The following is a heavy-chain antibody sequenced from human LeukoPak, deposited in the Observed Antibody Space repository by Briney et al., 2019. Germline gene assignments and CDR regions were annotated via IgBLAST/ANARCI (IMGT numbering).Heavy chain of an antibody. CDR3: ARAGGRVVTAIDAY. CDR1: GYTFASYG. D-gene: IGHD2-21*02. V-gene: IGHV1-18*01. CDR2: ISAYNGNI. J-gene: IGHJ4*02. Sequence: GASVKVSCKTSGYTFASYGINWVRQAPGQGLEWMGWISAYNGNINYAQKFQGRVTMTTDTSTSTVYLEPRSLRSDDTAIYYCARAGGRVVTAIDAYWGQGTLVTVSS.